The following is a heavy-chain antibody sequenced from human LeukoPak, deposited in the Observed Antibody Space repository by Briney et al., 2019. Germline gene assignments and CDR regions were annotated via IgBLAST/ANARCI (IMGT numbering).Heavy chain of an antibody. J-gene: IGHJ4*02. Sequence: GGSLRLSCAASGFTFSSYSMNWVRQAPGKGLEWVSSISSSSSYIYYADSVKGRFTISRDNAKNSLYLQMNSLRAEDTAVYYCAREAYDILTGYGLFDYWGQGTLVTVSS. V-gene: IGHV3-21*01. CDR2: ISSSSSYI. CDR3: AREAYDILTGYGLFDY. D-gene: IGHD3-9*01. CDR1: GFTFSSYS.